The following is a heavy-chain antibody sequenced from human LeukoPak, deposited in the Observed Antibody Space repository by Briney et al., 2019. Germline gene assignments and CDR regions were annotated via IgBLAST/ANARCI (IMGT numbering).Heavy chain of an antibody. V-gene: IGHV1-3*01. CDR3: ARRKSDAYDI. J-gene: IGHJ3*02. CDR2: INAAYRNT. CDR1: GYSFNTYT. Sequence: ASVTVSCTASGYSFNTYTIHWMRQAPGQRLEWMGWINAAYRNTKYSQKFQGRVTITRDTSASTAYMELSSLTSEDTAVFYCARRKSDAYDIWGQGTMVTVSS.